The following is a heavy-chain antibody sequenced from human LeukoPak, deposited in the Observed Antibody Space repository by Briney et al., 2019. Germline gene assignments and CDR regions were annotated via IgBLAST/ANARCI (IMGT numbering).Heavy chain of an antibody. D-gene: IGHD3-16*01. CDR3: VRCRTQSGYAFDY. Sequence: SETLSLTCTVSGGSISNYYWSWIRQPPGKGLEWIGYIYYNGNTNYNPSLKSRVTISMDTSKNQFSLKLSSVTAADTAMYFCVRCRTQSGYAFDYWGQGTLVTVSS. J-gene: IGHJ4*02. CDR2: IYYNGNT. CDR1: GGSISNYY. V-gene: IGHV4-59*01.